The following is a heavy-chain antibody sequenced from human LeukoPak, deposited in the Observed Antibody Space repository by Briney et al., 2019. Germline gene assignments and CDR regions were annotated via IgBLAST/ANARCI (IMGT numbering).Heavy chain of an antibody. CDR3: ARAIGIWSGYSY. CDR1: GFTFSSYW. CDR2: IKQDGSEK. V-gene: IGHV3-7*01. J-gene: IGHJ4*02. Sequence: PGGSQRLSCAASGFTFSSYWMSSVRQAPGKGLEWVADIKQDGSEKNYVDSVKGRFTISRDNAKNSLYLQMNSLRAEDTAVYYCARAIGIWSGYSYWGQGTLVTVSS. D-gene: IGHD3-3*01.